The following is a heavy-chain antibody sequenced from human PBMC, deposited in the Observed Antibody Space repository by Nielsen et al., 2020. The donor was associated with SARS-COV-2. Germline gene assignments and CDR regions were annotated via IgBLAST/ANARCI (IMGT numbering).Heavy chain of an antibody. CDR3: ARLGNPRSFFDH. V-gene: IGHV1-2*06. J-gene: IGHJ4*02. Sequence: ASVKVSCKASGYTFTGYFMHWVRQAPGQGLEWMGRINPHSGGTNYAQKFQGRVTMTRDTSISTAYMELSRLRSDDTAVYFCARLGNPRSFFDHWGQGTLVSVSS. CDR1: GYTFTGYF. CDR2: INPHSGGT. D-gene: IGHD1-14*01.